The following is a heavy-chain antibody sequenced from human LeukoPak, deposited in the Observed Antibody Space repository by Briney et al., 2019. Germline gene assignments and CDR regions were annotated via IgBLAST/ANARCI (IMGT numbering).Heavy chain of an antibody. Sequence: GGSLRLSCAASGFTFRCYDMSWVRHAPGKGLELVSDITGTGGNTYYADSVKGRFTISRDNSKNTLYLQMNSLRDEDTAVYYCAKVKDTSGSRFDYWGQGTLVTVSS. CDR2: ITGTGGNT. J-gene: IGHJ4*02. D-gene: IGHD3-22*01. CDR1: GFTFRCYD. V-gene: IGHV3-23*01. CDR3: AKVKDTSGSRFDY.